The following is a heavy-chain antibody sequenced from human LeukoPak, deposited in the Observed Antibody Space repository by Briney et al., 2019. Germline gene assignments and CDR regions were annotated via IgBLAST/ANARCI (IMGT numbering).Heavy chain of an antibody. Sequence: PGGSLRLSCAASGFTFSSYAMHWVRQAPGKGLEWVAVISYDGSNKYYADSVKGRFTISRDNSKNTLYLQMNSLRAEDTAVYYCARDQLAHFDYWGQGTLVTVSS. CDR1: GFTFSSYA. CDR2: ISYDGSNK. D-gene: IGHD6-13*01. CDR3: ARDQLAHFDY. J-gene: IGHJ4*02. V-gene: IGHV3-30-3*01.